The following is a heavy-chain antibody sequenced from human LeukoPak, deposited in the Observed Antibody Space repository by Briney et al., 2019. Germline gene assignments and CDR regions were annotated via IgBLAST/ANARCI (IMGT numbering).Heavy chain of an antibody. D-gene: IGHD2-2*02. CDR1: GFTFSDYY. V-gene: IGHV3-11*01. Sequence: PGGSLRLSCAASGFTFSDYYMSWIRQAPGKGLEWVSYISNSGSTMYYADSVKGRFTISRDNAKNTLYLQMNSLRAEDTAVYYCAGYNCSSTTCYTGGFDYWGQGTLVTVSS. J-gene: IGHJ4*02. CDR2: ISNSGSTM. CDR3: AGYNCSSTTCYTGGFDY.